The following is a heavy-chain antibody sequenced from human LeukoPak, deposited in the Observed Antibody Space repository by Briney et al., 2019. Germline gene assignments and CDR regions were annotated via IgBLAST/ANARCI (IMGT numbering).Heavy chain of an antibody. D-gene: IGHD5-24*01. CDR3: ARDRDGYNHFDY. Sequence: SVKVSCKASGGTFSSYAISWVRQAPGQGLAWMGRIIPILGIANYAQKFQGRVTITADKSTSTAYMELSSLRSEDTAVYYCARDRDGYNHFDYWGQGTLVTVSS. CDR1: GGTFSSYA. CDR2: IIPILGIA. J-gene: IGHJ4*02. V-gene: IGHV1-69*04.